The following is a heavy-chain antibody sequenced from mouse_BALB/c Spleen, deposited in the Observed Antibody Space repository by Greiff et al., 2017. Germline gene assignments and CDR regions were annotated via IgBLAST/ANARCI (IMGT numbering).Heavy chain of an antibody. Sequence: EVKLMESGPSLVKPSQTLSLTCSVTGDSITSGYWNWIRKFPGNKLEYMGYISYSGSTYYNPSLKSRISITRDTSKNQYYLQLNSVTTEDTATYYCARSPLYYDYDNYYAMDYWGQGTSVTVSS. CDR3: ARSPLYYDYDNYYAMDY. CDR2: ISYSGST. D-gene: IGHD2-4*01. CDR1: GDSITSGY. V-gene: IGHV3-8*02. J-gene: IGHJ4*01.